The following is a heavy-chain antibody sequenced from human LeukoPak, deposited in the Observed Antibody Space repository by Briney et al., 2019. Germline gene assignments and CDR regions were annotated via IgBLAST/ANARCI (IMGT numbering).Heavy chain of an antibody. J-gene: IGHJ4*02. CDR1: GFTFSSYA. CDR2: ISGSGGST. CDR3: AKDRGGIQLWLGGDY. D-gene: IGHD5-18*01. Sequence: GGSLRLSCAASGFTFSSYAMSWVRQAPGKGLEWVSAISGSGGSTYYADSVKGRFTISRDNSKNTLYLQMNSLRAEDTAVYYCAKDRGGIQLWLGGDYWGQGTLVTVSS. V-gene: IGHV3-23*01.